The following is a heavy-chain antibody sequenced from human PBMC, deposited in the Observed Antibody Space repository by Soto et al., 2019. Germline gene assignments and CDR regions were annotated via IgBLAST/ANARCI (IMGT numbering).Heavy chain of an antibody. CDR3: ARELRLQGSWRYYYYGMDV. V-gene: IGHV4-34*01. CDR2: INHSGST. Sequence: NPSETLSLTCAVYGGSFSGYYWSWIRQPPGKGLEWIGEINHSGSTNYNPSLKSRVTISVDTSKNQFSLKLSSVTAADTAVYYCARELRLQGSWRYYYYGMDVWGQGTTVTVS. J-gene: IGHJ6*02. CDR1: GGSFSGYY. D-gene: IGHD6-13*01.